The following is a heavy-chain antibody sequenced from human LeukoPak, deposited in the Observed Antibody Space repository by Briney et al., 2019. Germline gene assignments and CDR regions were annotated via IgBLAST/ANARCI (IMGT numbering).Heavy chain of an antibody. V-gene: IGHV3-23*01. CDR3: AKIVADYYDSSGYYWGPKTFDY. J-gene: IGHJ4*02. CDR2: ISASGYST. D-gene: IGHD3-22*01. CDR1: GFTFSSYA. Sequence: PGGSLRLSCAASGFTFSSYAMSWVRQAPGKGLEWVSAISASGYSTYYADSVKGRFTISRDNSKNTLYLQMNSLRAEDTAEYYCAKIVADYYDSSGYYWGPKTFDYWGQGTLVTVSS.